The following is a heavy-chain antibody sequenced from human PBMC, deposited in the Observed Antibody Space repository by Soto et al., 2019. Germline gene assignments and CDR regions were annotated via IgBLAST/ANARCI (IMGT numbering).Heavy chain of an antibody. D-gene: IGHD3-9*01. CDR2: ISSNGGST. Sequence: GGSLRLSCSASGFTFSSYTMHWVRQAPGKGLEYVSAISSNGGSTYYADSVKGRFTISRDNSKNTLYLQMSSLRAEDTAVYYCVKALRYFDWLPDFDYWGHGTLVTPSS. CDR3: VKALRYFDWLPDFDY. V-gene: IGHV3-64D*06. CDR1: GFTFSSYT. J-gene: IGHJ4*01.